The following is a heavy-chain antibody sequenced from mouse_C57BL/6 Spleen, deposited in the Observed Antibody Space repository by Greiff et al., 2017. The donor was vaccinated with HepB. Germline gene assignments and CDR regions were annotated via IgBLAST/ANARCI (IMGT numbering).Heavy chain of an antibody. CDR1: GYSITSGYY. CDR2: ISYDGSN. D-gene: IGHD2-4*01. CDR3: ARLYDYSAWFAY. Sequence: VQLKQSGPGLVKPSQSLSLTCSVTGYSITSGYYWNWIRQFPGNKLEWMGYISYDGSNNYNPSLKNRISITRDTSKNQFFLKLNSVTTEDTATYYCARLYDYSAWFAYWGQGTLVTVSA. J-gene: IGHJ3*01. V-gene: IGHV3-6*01.